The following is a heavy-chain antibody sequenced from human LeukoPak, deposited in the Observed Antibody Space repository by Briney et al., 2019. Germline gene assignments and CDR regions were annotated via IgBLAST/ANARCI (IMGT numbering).Heavy chain of an antibody. V-gene: IGHV4-59*12. CDR1: GGPIRTYQ. CDR3: ARGFGVSILDY. J-gene: IGHJ4*02. CDR2: IHYSGSA. Sequence: SETLSLTCTVSGGPIRTYQWSWIRQPPGKGLEWIGNIHYSGSANYNPSLKSRVIISVDTSKNQFSLKLSSVTAADTAVYYCARGFGVSILDYWGQGTLVTVSS. D-gene: IGHD3-16*01.